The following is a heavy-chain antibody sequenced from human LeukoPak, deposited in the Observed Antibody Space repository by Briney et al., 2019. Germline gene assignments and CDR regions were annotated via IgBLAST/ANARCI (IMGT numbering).Heavy chain of an antibody. CDR1: GGSFSGYY. Sequence: PSETLSLTCAVYGGSFSGYYWSWIRQPPGKGLEWIGEINHSGSTNYNPSLKSRVTISVDTSKNQFSLKLSSVTAADTAVYYCARHKWYYDYVWGSYRYGGPFDYWGQGTLVTVSS. CDR3: ARHKWYYDYVWGSYRYGGPFDY. D-gene: IGHD3-16*02. V-gene: IGHV4-34*01. CDR2: INHSGST. J-gene: IGHJ4*02.